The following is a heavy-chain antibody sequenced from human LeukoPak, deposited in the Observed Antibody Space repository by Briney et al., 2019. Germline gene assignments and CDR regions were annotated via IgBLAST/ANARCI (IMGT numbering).Heavy chain of an antibody. D-gene: IGHD3-3*01. CDR1: GYTFTGYY. Sequence: ASVKVSCKASGYTFTGYYMDWVRQAPGQGLEWMGWINPNSGSTNYAQKFQGRVTMTRDTSISTAYMELSRLRSDDTAVYYCARTNGERITIFGVVTSYYYYMHVWGKGTTVTVSS. J-gene: IGHJ6*03. CDR3: ARTNGERITIFGVVTSYYYYMHV. V-gene: IGHV1-2*02. CDR2: INPNSGST.